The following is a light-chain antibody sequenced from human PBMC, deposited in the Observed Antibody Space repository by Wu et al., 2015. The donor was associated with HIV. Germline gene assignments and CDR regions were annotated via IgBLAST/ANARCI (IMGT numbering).Light chain of an antibody. CDR3: QQYNTYPWT. CDR2: KAS. Sequence: DIQMTQSPSTLSASVGDGVTITCRASQSLSGWLAWYQQKPGEAPKLLIYKASNLRSGVPSRFSGSGSETEFTLTISSLQPDDFATYYCQQYNTYPWTFGQGTKVEVK. V-gene: IGKV1-5*03. J-gene: IGKJ1*01. CDR1: QSLSGW.